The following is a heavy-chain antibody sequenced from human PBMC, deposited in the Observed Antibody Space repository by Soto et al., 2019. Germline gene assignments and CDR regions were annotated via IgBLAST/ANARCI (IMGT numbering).Heavy chain of an antibody. CDR1: GFTLSPYA. V-gene: IGHV3-30-3*01. Sequence: QVQLVESGGGVVQPGRSLRLSCVASGFTLSPYAMHWVRQAPGKGLQWVAVMSYDGSNEHYADSVKGRFTISRDNSKKTLYLQLDSLRADDTAVYYCARDRTYYDPWSMGGYYGMDVWGQGTTVTVSS. J-gene: IGHJ6*02. D-gene: IGHD3-3*01. CDR2: MSYDGSNE. CDR3: ARDRTYYDPWSMGGYYGMDV.